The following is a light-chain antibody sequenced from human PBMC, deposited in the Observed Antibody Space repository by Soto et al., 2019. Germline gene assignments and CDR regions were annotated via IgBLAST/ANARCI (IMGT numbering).Light chain of an antibody. J-gene: IGLJ2*01. CDR3: EAWNDSLNAVV. CDR1: SSNIETNT. Sequence: QSVLTQPPSASGTPGQRVTISCSGSSSNIETNTVNWYQQLPGTAPKLLIYSNNQRPSGVPDPFSGSQSGTSASLAISGLRFEEEGDYYCEAWNDSLNAVVFGGGTKLTVL. V-gene: IGLV1-44*01. CDR2: SNN.